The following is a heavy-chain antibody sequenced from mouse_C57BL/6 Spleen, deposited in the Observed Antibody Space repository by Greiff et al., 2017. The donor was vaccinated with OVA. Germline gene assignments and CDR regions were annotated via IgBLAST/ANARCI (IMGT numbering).Heavy chain of an antibody. CDR1: GYSITSGYY. CDR2: ISYDGSN. J-gene: IGHJ3*01. CDR3: ARDTYGSSYSWFAY. V-gene: IGHV3-6*01. Sequence: EVKLQESGPGLVKPSQSLSLTCSVTGYSITSGYYWNWIRQFPGNKLEWMGYISYDGSNNYNPSLKNRISITRDTSKNQLFLKLNSVTTEDTATYYCARDTYGSSYSWFAYWGQGTLVTVSA. D-gene: IGHD1-1*01.